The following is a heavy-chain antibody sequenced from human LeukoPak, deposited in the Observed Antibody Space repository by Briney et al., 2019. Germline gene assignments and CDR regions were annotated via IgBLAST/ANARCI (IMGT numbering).Heavy chain of an antibody. CDR1: GVSISSGDYY. D-gene: IGHD4-23*01. J-gene: IGHJ4*02. CDR3: ARDLLNEGNHLDY. V-gene: IGHV4-30-4*01. Sequence: PSQTLSLTCTVSGVSISSGDYYWSWIRQPPGKGLEWIGYIFYSGSTYYNPSLKSRVTISVDTSNNQFSLKLSSVTAADTAVYYCARDLLNEGNHLDYWGQGTLVTVSS. CDR2: IFYSGST.